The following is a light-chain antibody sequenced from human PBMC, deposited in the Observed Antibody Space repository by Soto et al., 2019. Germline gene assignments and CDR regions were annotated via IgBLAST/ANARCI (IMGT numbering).Light chain of an antibody. J-gene: IGLJ3*02. V-gene: IGLV2-8*01. CDR3: SSYAASNNFYFV. CDR1: SSDVGGYNY. Sequence: QSALTQPPSASGSPGQSVTISCTGTSSDVGGYNYVSWYQQYPGRAPKLMIYEVTKRPSGVPDRFSGSKSGNTASLTVSGXQAEDEADYYCSSYAASNNFYFVFGGGTKLTV. CDR2: EVT.